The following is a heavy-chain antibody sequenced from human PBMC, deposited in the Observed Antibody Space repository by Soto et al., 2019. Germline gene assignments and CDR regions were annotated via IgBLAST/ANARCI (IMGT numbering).Heavy chain of an antibody. CDR1: GFTFSTYG. Sequence: WSLRLSCGASGFTFSTYGMHWVRQAPGKGLEWVAALSHDESNKFYADSVKGRFTISRDNSKNTLYLEMFSLRAEDTAVYYCVKEGRGSSTSCSRCYGLDVWGQGTTVTVSS. V-gene: IGHV3-30*18. J-gene: IGHJ6*02. CDR2: LSHDESNK. D-gene: IGHD2-2*01. CDR3: VKEGRGSSTSCSRCYGLDV.